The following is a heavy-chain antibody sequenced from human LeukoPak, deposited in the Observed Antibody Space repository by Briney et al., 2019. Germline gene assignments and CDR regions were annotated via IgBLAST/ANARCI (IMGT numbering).Heavy chain of an antibody. Sequence: SETLSLICTVSGGSISSYYWSWIRQPPWKGLEWIGYIYYSGSTKYNPSLKSRVTISVDTSKNQFSLKLSSVTAADTAVYYCARLVPGLNYYDSSGYPGAFDYWGQGTLVTVSS. J-gene: IGHJ4*02. CDR1: GGSISSYY. CDR2: IYYSGST. CDR3: ARLVPGLNYYDSSGYPGAFDY. D-gene: IGHD3-22*01. V-gene: IGHV4-59*12.